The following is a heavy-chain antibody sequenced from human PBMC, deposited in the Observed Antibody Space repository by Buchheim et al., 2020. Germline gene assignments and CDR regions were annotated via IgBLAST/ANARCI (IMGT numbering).Heavy chain of an antibody. CDR3: ARERAVGYCYDSSGRDFDY. Sequence: EVQLVESGGGLVQPGGSLRLSCAASGFTFSSYEMNWVRQAPGKGLEWVSYISSSGSTIYYADSVKGRFTISRDNAKNSLYLQMNSLRAEDTAVYYCARERAVGYCYDSSGRDFDYWGQGTL. CDR2: ISSSGSTI. CDR1: GFTFSSYE. J-gene: IGHJ4*02. V-gene: IGHV3-48*03. D-gene: IGHD3-22*01.